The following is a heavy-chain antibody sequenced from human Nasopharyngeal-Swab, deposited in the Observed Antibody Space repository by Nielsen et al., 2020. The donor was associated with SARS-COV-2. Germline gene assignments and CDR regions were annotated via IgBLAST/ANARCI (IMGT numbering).Heavy chain of an antibody. CDR2: IRSADRT. CDR1: GFTLSNYV. J-gene: IGHJ5*02. CDR3: AREGRDGAVSS. D-gene: IGHD5-24*01. V-gene: IGHV3-23*01. Sequence: GESLKISCAASGFTLSNYVMSWVRQAPGKGLEWVSAIRSADRTHYADSVRGRFTVSRDNAKNSLFLQMNSLRAEDTAVYFCAREGRDGAVSSWGQGTLVTVSS.